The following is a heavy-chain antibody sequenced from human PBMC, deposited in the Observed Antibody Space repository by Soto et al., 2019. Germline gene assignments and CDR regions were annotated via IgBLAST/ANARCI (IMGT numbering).Heavy chain of an antibody. Sequence: QVRLQESGPGLVKPSETLSLTCTVSGGSISSYYWSWIRQPPGKGLEWIGYIYYSGTTNYNSSFKSRVSMSVDTSKNQVSLKLNSVTAADTAVYYCARSYNTTWTSWGPWGQGALVTVSS. J-gene: IGHJ5*02. D-gene: IGHD2-2*01. CDR1: GGSISSYY. V-gene: IGHV4-59*01. CDR3: ARSYNTTWTSWGP. CDR2: IYYSGTT.